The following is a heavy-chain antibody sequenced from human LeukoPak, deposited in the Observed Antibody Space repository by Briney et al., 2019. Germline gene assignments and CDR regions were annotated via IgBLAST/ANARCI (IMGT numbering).Heavy chain of an antibody. V-gene: IGHV3-53*01. Sequence: QPGGSLRLSCAASGFIVSSNYMSWVRQAPGKGLEWVSTIYSGGSTYYAGSVKGRFTISRDNSQNTLYLQMNSLRAEDTALYYCARAATLAGPFDYWGQGTLVTVSA. D-gene: IGHD6-13*01. CDR2: IYSGGST. J-gene: IGHJ4*02. CDR1: GFIVSSNY. CDR3: ARAATLAGPFDY.